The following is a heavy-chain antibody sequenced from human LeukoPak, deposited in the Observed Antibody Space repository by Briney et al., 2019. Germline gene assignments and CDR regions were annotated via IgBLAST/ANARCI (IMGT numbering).Heavy chain of an antibody. CDR2: TVLGSGDT. CDR1: GLTFRTSA. V-gene: IGHV1-58*02. D-gene: IGHD6-13*01. Sequence: ASVKVSCKASGLTFRTSAMQWVRQTRGQGLEWIGWTVLGSGDTNYAQSLKERVTITRGMSTSTAYMELSSLRFEDTAIYYCAAGFSNHGYIYWGQGTLVTVSS. J-gene: IGHJ4*02. CDR3: AAGFSNHGYIY.